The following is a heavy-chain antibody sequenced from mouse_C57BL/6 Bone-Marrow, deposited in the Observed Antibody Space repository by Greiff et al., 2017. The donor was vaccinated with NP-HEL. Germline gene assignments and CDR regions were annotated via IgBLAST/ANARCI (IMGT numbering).Heavy chain of an antibody. J-gene: IGHJ4*01. D-gene: IGHD6-2*01. CDR2: IYPSDSET. CDR3: ARGSLARDY. CDR1: GYTFTSYW. Sequence: VQLQQPGAELVRPGSSVKLSCKASGYTFTSYWMDWVKQRPGQGLEWIGNIYPSDSETHYNQKFKDKATLTVDKSSSTAYMQLSSLTSEDSAVYYCARGSLARDYWGQGTSVTVSS. V-gene: IGHV1-61*01.